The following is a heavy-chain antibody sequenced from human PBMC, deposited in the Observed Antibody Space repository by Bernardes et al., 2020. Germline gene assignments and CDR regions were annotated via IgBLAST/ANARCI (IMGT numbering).Heavy chain of an antibody. D-gene: IGHD1-26*01. J-gene: IGHJ4*02. CDR2: IKPSGGST. CDR1: RDTFTSYY. CDR3: AGQWEKTRYFDY. Sequence: ASVKVSCKASRDTFTSYYMHWVRQAPGQGLEWMGTIKPSGGSTTYAQKFQDRVTMTRDTSTSTVYLDLSSLRSEDTAVYYCAGQWEKTRYFDYWGQRTLVTVSS. V-gene: IGHV1-46*01.